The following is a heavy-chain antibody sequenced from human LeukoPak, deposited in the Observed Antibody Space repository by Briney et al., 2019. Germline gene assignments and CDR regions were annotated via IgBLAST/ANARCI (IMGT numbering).Heavy chain of an antibody. J-gene: IGHJ5*02. CDR2: IWYDGSNK. CDR1: GFTFSSYG. CDR3: ATNPTGFPNWFGP. Sequence: PGGSLRLSCAASGFTFSSYGMHWVRQAPGKGLEWVAVIWYDGSNKYYADSVKGRFTISRDNSKNILYLQMNSLRVEDTAVYYCATNPTGFPNWFGPWGQGTPATVSS. D-gene: IGHD6-25*01. V-gene: IGHV3-33*01.